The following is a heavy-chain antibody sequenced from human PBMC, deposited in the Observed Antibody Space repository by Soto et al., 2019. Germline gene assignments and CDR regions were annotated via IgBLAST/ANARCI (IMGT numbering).Heavy chain of an antibody. V-gene: IGHV3-23*01. D-gene: IGHD2-2*01. J-gene: IGHJ6*02. CDR2: IGNSGGST. Sequence: PGGSLRLSCAATGFTFSSYAMSWVRQGPGKGLEWVSSIGNSGGSTFYADSVKGRFTISRDNSENTLYLQMNSLRAEDTAVYYCAKYRTVVVPDPKDVWGQGSTVTVSS. CDR3: AKYRTVVVPDPKDV. CDR1: GFTFSSYA.